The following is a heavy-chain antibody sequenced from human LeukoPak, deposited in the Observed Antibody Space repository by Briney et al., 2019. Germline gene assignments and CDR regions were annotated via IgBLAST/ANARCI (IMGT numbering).Heavy chain of an antibody. CDR3: ARDADRRVGAWSAESNYYYYMGV. J-gene: IGHJ6*03. CDR1: GGTFSSYA. D-gene: IGHD1-26*01. V-gene: IGHV1-69*05. CDR2: IIPIFGTA. Sequence: ASVKVSCKASGGTFSSYAISWVRQAPGQGLEWMGGIIPIFGTANYAQKFQGRVTITTDESTSTAYMELSSLRSEDTAVYYCARDADRRVGAWSAESNYYYYMGVWGKGTTVTVSS.